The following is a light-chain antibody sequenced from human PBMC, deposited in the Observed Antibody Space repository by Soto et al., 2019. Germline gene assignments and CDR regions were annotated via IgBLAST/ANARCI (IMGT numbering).Light chain of an antibody. V-gene: IGLV2-23*01. J-gene: IGLJ1*01. Sequence: QSVLTQPASVSGSPGQSISISCTGTRSDVGSYDVSWYQQRPGKDPRLMPSGVSDRFSGSKSGNTASLTISGLQAEDEADYYCFSYAGDSTYVFGTGTKVTVL. CDR3: FSYAGDSTYV. CDR1: RSDVGSYD.